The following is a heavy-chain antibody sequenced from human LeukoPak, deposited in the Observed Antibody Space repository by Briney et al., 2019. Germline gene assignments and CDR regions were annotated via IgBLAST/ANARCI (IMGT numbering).Heavy chain of an antibody. CDR1: GGSISSGSYY. Sequence: SETLSLTCTVSGGSISSGSYYWSWIRQPAGKGLEWIGRIYTSGSTNYNPSLKSRVTISVDTSKNQFSLKLSSVTAADTAVYYCARERMSGSPILFDYWGQGTLVTVSS. CDR3: ARERMSGSPILFDY. V-gene: IGHV4-61*02. J-gene: IGHJ4*02. CDR2: IYTSGST. D-gene: IGHD1-26*01.